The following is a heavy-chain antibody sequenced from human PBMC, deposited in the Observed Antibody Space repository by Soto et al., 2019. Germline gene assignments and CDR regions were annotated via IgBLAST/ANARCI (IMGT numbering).Heavy chain of an antibody. Sequence: GGSLRHSCSAAGFTFSSYGMSWLRQAPGKGLEWVSVISGSGGSTDYADSVKGRFTISRDNSKNTLYLQMNSLRAEDTAVYYCAIFRDDSSGHSIDPFGQGTVLTISS. V-gene: IGHV3-23*01. J-gene: IGHJ5*02. CDR3: AIFRDDSSGHSIDP. CDR2: ISGSGGST. CDR1: GFTFSSYG. D-gene: IGHD3-22*01.